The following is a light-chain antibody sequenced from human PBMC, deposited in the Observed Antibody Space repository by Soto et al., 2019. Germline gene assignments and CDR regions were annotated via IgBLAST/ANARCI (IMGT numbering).Light chain of an antibody. V-gene: IGKV3-20*01. CDR2: GAS. CDR3: QHYYTSYTT. CDR1: QSVTSNY. Sequence: EIVLTKSPSTPSFSPGERATLSCGASQSVTSNYLAWYQQKPGQAPRLLIFGASTRATGIPDRFSGSGSGTDFTLTISRLEPEDFAVYYCQHYYTSYTTFGQGTKVDIK. J-gene: IGKJ1*01.